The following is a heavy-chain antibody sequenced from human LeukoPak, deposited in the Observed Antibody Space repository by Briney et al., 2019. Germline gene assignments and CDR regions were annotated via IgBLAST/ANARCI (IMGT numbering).Heavy chain of an antibody. CDR2: IKEDGSDI. V-gene: IGHV3-7*01. J-gene: IGHJ4*02. CDR1: GFTFSRSW. CDR3: ATGVLGGCFDS. D-gene: IGHD2-8*01. Sequence: GGSLRLSCAASGFTFSRSWMTWVRQAPGKGLEWVANIKEDGSDIYYVDSVKGRFTISRDNAKNSLYLQMSSLRAEDTAVYYCATGVLGGCFDSWGQGTLVSVSS.